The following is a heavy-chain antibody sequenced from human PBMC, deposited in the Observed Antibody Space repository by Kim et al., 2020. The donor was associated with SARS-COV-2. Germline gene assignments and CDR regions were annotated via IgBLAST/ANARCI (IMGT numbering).Heavy chain of an antibody. Sequence: SDTNYADSVKGRFTISRDNAKNSLYLQMNSLRAEDTAVYYCASLGSTDDYWGQGTLVTVSS. V-gene: IGHV3-11*03. CDR2: SDT. J-gene: IGHJ4*02. D-gene: IGHD7-27*01. CDR3: ASLGSTDDY.